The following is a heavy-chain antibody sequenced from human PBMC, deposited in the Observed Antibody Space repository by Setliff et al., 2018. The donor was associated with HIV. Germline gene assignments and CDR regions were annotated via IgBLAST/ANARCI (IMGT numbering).Heavy chain of an antibody. J-gene: IGHJ3*02. CDR1: GGSFSDYY. CDR3: ARHSLGNIGDYIRIGAIDI. CDR2: INHSGTT. V-gene: IGHV4-34*01. Sequence: PSETLSLTCAVYGGSFSDYYWSWIRQPPGKGLEWIGEINHSGTTHYNPSLNSRVIISVDTSKNQFSLRLNSVTAADTAVYYCARHSLGNIGDYIRIGAIDIWGQGTMVTVSS. D-gene: IGHD4-17*01.